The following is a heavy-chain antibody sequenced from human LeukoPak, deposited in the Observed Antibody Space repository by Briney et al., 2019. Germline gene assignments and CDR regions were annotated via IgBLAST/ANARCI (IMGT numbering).Heavy chain of an antibody. D-gene: IGHD1-26*01. V-gene: IGHV3-21*04. CDR1: GFTFSSYS. Sequence: PGGSLRLSCAASGFTFSSYSRNWVRQAPGKGLEWVSSISSSSSYIYYADSVKGRFTISRDNAKNSLYLQMNSLRAEDMALYYCAKDRGSYSPGFDYWGQGTLVTVSS. CDR2: ISSSSSYI. CDR3: AKDRGSYSPGFDY. J-gene: IGHJ4*02.